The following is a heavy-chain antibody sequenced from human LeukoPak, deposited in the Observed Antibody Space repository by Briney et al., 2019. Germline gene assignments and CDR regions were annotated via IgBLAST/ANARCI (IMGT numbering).Heavy chain of an antibody. Sequence: GGSLRLSCAASGLAFSSYAMSWVRQAPGKGLEWVSGISGSSGSTYYADSVKGRFTISRDNSNNTLYLQMNSLRAEDTAVYYWAKVPLTWLVRDHYYMDVWGKGTTVTVSS. CDR2: ISGSSGST. J-gene: IGHJ6*03. V-gene: IGHV3-23*01. CDR1: GLAFSSYA. D-gene: IGHD2-21*01. CDR3: AKVPLTWLVRDHYYMDV.